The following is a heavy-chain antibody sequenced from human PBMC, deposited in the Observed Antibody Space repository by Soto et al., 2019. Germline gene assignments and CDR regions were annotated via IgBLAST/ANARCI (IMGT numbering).Heavy chain of an antibody. CDR2: ITETGGDT. J-gene: IGHJ4*02. Sequence: PGGSLRLSCVASGFTFRNFVMRWVRQTPGKGLEWVSTITETGGDTYYTDSVKGRFTISRDNSKNTLYLQMSSLKIEDTAVYYCTDDYGDYRYYFDYWGPGILVTVSS. D-gene: IGHD4-17*01. CDR3: TDDYGDYRYYFDY. CDR1: GFTFRNFV. V-gene: IGHV3-23*01.